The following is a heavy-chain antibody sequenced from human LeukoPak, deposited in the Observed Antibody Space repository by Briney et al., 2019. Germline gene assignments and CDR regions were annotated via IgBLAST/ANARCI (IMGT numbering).Heavy chain of an antibody. J-gene: IGHJ3*02. CDR1: GGSISSSNW. D-gene: IGHD2-2*01. V-gene: IGHV4-4*02. CDR3: ARHDLRLKYQAGNDAFDI. Sequence: PSETLSLTCAVSGGSISSSNWWSWVRQPPGKGLEWIGEIYHSGSTNYNPSLKSRVTISVDKSKNQFSLKLSSVTAADTAVYYCARHDLRLKYQAGNDAFDIWGQGTMVTVSS. CDR2: IYHSGST.